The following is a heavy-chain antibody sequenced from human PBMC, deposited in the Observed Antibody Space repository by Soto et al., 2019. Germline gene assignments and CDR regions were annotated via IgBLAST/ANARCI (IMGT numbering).Heavy chain of an antibody. CDR3: ASGGWYGDY. D-gene: IGHD6-19*01. CDR2: ISSDGTST. CDR1: GFTFSSYW. J-gene: IGHJ4*02. Sequence: GGSLRLSCAASGFTFSSYWMHWVRQVPGKGLVWVSRISSDGTSTSYADSVKGRFTISRDNAKNTVYLQMNSLRAEDTAVYYCASGGWYGDYWGQGTLVTVSS. V-gene: IGHV3-74*01.